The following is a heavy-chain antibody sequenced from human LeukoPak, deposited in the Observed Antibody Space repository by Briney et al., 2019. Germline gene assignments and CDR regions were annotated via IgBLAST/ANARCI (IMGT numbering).Heavy chain of an antibody. CDR2: IRFDGLRE. D-gene: IGHD2-21*01. Sequence: GGSLRLSCATSGFTFSTYDMHWVRQAPGKGLEWVAHIRFDGLRERYADSVRGRVTVSRDNSKNTLFLQMNSLRAEGTAVYYCAKDRQTYASYGYFDYWGQGTLVPVST. CDR3: AKDRQTYASYGYFDY. J-gene: IGHJ4*02. V-gene: IGHV3-30*02. CDR1: GFTFSTYD.